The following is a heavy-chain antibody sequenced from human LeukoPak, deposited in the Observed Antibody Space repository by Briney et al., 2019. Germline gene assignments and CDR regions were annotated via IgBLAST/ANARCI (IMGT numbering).Heavy chain of an antibody. Sequence: SETLSLTCTVSGGSISSYYWSWIRQPPGKGLAWIGYIYYSGSTNYNPSLKSRVTISVDTSKNQFSLKLSSVTAADTAVYYCARMSPFSSWSYWYFDLWGRGTLVTVSS. D-gene: IGHD6-13*01. CDR2: IYYSGST. CDR3: ARMSPFSSWSYWYFDL. V-gene: IGHV4-59*01. J-gene: IGHJ2*01. CDR1: GGSISSYY.